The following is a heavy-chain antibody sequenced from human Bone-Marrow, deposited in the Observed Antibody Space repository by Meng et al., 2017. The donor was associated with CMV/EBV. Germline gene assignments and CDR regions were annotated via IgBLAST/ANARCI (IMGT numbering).Heavy chain of an antibody. CDR3: ARSKTKAFYCSSTSCYTHYYYGMDV. D-gene: IGHD2-2*02. Sequence: ASVKVSCKASGGTFSSYAISWVRQAPGQGLEWMGWINPNSGGTNYAQKFQDRVTMTRDTSISTAYMELSRLRSDDTAVYYCARSKTKAFYCSSTSCYTHYYYGMDVWGQGTTVTVSS. CDR2: INPNSGGT. CDR1: GGTFSSYA. J-gene: IGHJ6*02. V-gene: IGHV1-2*02.